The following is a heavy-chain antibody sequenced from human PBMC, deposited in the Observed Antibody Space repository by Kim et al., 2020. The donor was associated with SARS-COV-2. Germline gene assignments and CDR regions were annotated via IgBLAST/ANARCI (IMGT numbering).Heavy chain of an antibody. D-gene: IGHD3-22*01. J-gene: IGHJ3*01. CDR2: FFYSGST. Sequence: SETLSLTCTVSGGSISSYYWSWIRQPPGKGLEWSVYFFYSGSTDYNPSLKSRVTISEDPSKNQFSLRLRSVTAADAAVYYCARVGGLTTLEPKGFAFDVWGQVTMVTVSS. V-gene: IGHV4-59*13. CDR3: ARVGGLTTLEPKGFAFDV. CDR1: GGSISSYY.